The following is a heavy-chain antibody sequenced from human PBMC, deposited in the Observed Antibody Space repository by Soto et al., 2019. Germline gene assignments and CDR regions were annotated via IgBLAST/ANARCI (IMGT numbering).Heavy chain of an antibody. D-gene: IGHD2-8*01. CDR2: ISYDGSNK. Sequence: PGGSLRLSCAASGFTFSSYGMHWVRRAPGKGLEWVAVISYDGSNKYYADSVKGRFTISRDNSKNTLYLQMNSLRAEDTAVYYCAKDRRDYCTNGVCSNHGMDVWGQGTTVTVS. CDR3: AKDRRDYCTNGVCSNHGMDV. CDR1: GFTFSSYG. V-gene: IGHV3-30*18. J-gene: IGHJ6*02.